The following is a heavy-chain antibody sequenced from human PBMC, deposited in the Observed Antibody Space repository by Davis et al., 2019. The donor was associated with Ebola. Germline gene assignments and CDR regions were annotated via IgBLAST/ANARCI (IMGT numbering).Heavy chain of an antibody. CDR3: ARDKRVAVAGGRFDP. CDR2: INPSGGST. J-gene: IGHJ5*02. Sequence: ASVKVSCKASGYTFTSYYMHWVRQAPGQGLEWMGIINPSGGSTSYAQKFQGRVTMTRDTSTSTVYMELSSLRSEDTAVYYCARDKRVAVAGGRFDPWGQGTLVTVSS. D-gene: IGHD6-19*01. CDR1: GYTFTSYY. V-gene: IGHV1-46*01.